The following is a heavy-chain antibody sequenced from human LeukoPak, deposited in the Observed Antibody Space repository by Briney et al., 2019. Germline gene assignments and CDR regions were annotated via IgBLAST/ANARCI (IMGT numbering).Heavy chain of an antibody. D-gene: IGHD6-13*01. Sequence: ASVKVSCEASGYTFTGYYMHWVRQAPGQGLEWMGRINPNSGGTNYAQKFQGRVTMTRDTSISTAYMELSRLRSDDTAVYYCARNRGYSSSWYGYWGQGTLVTVSS. V-gene: IGHV1-2*06. CDR3: ARNRGYSSSWYGY. J-gene: IGHJ4*02. CDR2: INPNSGGT. CDR1: GYTFTGYY.